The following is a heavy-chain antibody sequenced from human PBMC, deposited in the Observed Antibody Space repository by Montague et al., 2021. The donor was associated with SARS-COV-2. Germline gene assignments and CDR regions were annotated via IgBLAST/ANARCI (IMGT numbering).Heavy chain of an antibody. CDR1: GFTFSSYA. J-gene: IGHJ3*02. CDR3: ARAAQKQYVLLWFGELLHDAFGI. CDR2: ISYDGSNK. D-gene: IGHD3-10*01. V-gene: IGHV3-30-3*01. Sequence: SLRLSCAASGFTFSSYAMHWVRQAPGKGLEWVAVISYDGSNKYYADSVXGRFTISRDNSKNTLYLQMNSLRAEDTAVYYCARAAQKQYVLLWFGELLHDAFGIWGQGTMVTVSS.